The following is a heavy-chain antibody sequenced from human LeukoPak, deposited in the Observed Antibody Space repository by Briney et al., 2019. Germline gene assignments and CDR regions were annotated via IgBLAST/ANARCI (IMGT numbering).Heavy chain of an antibody. CDR3: ARSYRDILTGYSNYFDY. V-gene: IGHV5-51*01. Sequence: GESLKISCKGSGYSFTSYWIGWVRQMPGKGLEWMGIIYSGDSDTRYSPSFQGQVTISADKSISTAYLQWSSLKASDTAMYYCARSYRDILTGYSNYFDYWGQGTLVTVSS. J-gene: IGHJ4*02. CDR2: IYSGDSDT. CDR1: GYSFTSYW. D-gene: IGHD3-9*01.